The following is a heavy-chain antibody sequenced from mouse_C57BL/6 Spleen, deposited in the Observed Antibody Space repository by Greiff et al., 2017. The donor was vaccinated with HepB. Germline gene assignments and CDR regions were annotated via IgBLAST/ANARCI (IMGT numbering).Heavy chain of an antibody. D-gene: IGHD2-2*01. CDR3: ARSRTMVTPGAMDY. CDR1: GYTFTSYW. J-gene: IGHJ4*01. CDR2: IDPSDSYT. V-gene: IGHV1-69*01. Sequence: QVQLQQPGAELVMPGASVKLSCKASGYTFTSYWMHWVKQRPGQGLEWIGAIDPSDSYTNYNQKFKGKSTLTVDKSSSTASMQLSSLTSEDSAVYYCARSRTMVTPGAMDYWGQGTSVTVSS.